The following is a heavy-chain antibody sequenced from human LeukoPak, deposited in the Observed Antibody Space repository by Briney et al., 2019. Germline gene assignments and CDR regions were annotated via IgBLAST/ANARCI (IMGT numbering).Heavy chain of an antibody. CDR1: GYTFTSYG. Sequence: ASVKVSCKASGYTFTSYGISWVRQAPGQGLGWMGWISAHNGNTNYAQKLQGRVTMTTDTSTSTAYMELRSLRSDDTAVYYCAREGGYSSLNDAFDIWGQGTMVTVSS. J-gene: IGHJ3*02. CDR3: AREGGYSSLNDAFDI. CDR2: ISAHNGNT. D-gene: IGHD5-18*01. V-gene: IGHV1-18*01.